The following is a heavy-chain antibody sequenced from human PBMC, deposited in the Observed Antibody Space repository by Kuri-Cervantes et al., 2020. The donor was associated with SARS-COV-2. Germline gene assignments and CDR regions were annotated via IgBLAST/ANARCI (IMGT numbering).Heavy chain of an antibody. J-gene: IGHJ5*02. CDR2: INHSGST. CDR3: ARHNRHYDFWSGYSSPYNWFDP. V-gene: IGHV4-34*01. Sequence: SETLSLTCAVYGGSFSGYYWSWICQPPGKGLEWIGEINHSGSTNYNPSLKSRVTISVDTSKNQFSLKLSSVTAADTAVYYCARHNRHYDFWSGYSSPYNWFDPWGQGTLVTVSS. D-gene: IGHD3-3*01. CDR1: GGSFSGYY.